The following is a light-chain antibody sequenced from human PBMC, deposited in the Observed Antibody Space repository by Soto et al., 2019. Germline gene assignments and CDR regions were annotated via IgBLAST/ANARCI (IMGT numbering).Light chain of an antibody. CDR2: GAS. Sequence: EIVMTQSPATLSVSPGERATLSCRASQSVSSNFAWYRKKPGQAPRLRIYGASTRATGIPARFSGSVSGTEFTLTSSSLQSEDFALYYFQQYNNWPPYTFGQGTKLEIK. V-gene: IGKV3-15*01. CDR1: QSVSSN. CDR3: QQYNNWPPYT. J-gene: IGKJ2*01.